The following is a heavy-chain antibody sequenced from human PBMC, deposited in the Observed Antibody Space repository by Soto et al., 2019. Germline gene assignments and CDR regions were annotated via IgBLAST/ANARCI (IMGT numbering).Heavy chain of an antibody. CDR1: GGSISSGSYY. CDR3: ARLPYDSSGRRYGMDV. V-gene: IGHV4-39*01. Sequence: QLQLQESGPGLVKPSETLSLTCTVSGGSISSGSYYWGWIRQPPGKGLEWIGSIYYSGSTYYNPSLKSRVPISVDTSKNQFSLKLSSVTAADTAVYYCARLPYDSSGRRYGMDVWGQGTTVTVSS. J-gene: IGHJ6*02. CDR2: IYYSGST. D-gene: IGHD3-22*01.